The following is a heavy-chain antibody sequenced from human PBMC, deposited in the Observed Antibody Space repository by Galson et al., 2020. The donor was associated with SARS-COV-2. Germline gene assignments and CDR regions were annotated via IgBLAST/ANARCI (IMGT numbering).Heavy chain of an antibody. D-gene: IGHD3-22*01. CDR1: GYTFTSYD. CDR3: ARADSSGFPYFFDP. J-gene: IGHJ5*02. Sequence: ASMKVSCKASGYTFTSYDINWVRQATGQGLEWMGWMNPNSGNTGYAQKFQGRVTMTRNTSISTAYMELSSLRSEDTAVYYCARADSSGFPYFFDPWGQGTLVTVSS. CDR2: MNPNSGNT. V-gene: IGHV1-8*01.